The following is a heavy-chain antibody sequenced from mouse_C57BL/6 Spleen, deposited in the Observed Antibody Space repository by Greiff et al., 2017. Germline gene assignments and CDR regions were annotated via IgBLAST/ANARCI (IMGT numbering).Heavy chain of an antibody. D-gene: IGHD2-1*01. J-gene: IGHJ1*03. CDR3: ARYGIYYGNLDWYFDV. V-gene: IGHV3-8*01. CDR2: ISYSGST. CDR1: GYSITSDY. Sequence: EVQLVESGPGLAKPSQTLSLTCSVTGYSITSDYWNWIRKFPGNKLEYMGYISYSGSTYYNPSLKSRISITRDTSKNQYYLQLNSVTTEDTATYYCARYGIYYGNLDWYFDVWGTGTTVTVSS.